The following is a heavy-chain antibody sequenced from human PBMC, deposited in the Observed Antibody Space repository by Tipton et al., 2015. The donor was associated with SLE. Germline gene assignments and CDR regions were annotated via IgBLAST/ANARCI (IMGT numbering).Heavy chain of an antibody. D-gene: IGHD6-19*01. V-gene: IGHV4-39*07. CDR1: GGSISSSSYY. Sequence: TLSLTCTVSGGSISSSSYYWGWIRQPPGKGLEWIGSIYYSGSTYYNPSLKSRVTISVDTSKNQFSLKLSSVTAADTAVYYCASGGGGIAVAGTRRDFDYWGQGTLVTVSS. J-gene: IGHJ4*02. CDR3: ASGGGGIAVAGTRRDFDY. CDR2: IYYSGST.